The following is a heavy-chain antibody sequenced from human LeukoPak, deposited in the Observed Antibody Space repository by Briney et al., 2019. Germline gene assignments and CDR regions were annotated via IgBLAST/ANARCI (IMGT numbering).Heavy chain of an antibody. V-gene: IGHV3-30*18. D-gene: IGHD2-2*01. J-gene: IGHJ6*02. CDR3: AKEVVPAHYHYYYGMDV. CDR1: GFTFSSYG. CDR2: ISYDGSNK. Sequence: PGGSLRLSCAASGFTFSSYGMRWVRQAPGKGLEWVAVISYDGSNKYYADSVKGRFTISRDNSKNTLYLQMNSLRAEDTAVYYCAKEVVPAHYHYYYGMDVWGQGTTVTVSS.